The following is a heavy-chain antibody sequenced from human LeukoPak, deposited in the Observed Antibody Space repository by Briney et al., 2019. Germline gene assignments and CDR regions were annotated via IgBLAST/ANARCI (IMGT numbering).Heavy chain of an antibody. CDR1: GFTFSSYG. Sequence: PGGSLRLSCAASGFTFSSYGMHWVRQAPGKGLEWVAVISYDGSNKYYADSVKGRFTISRDNSKNTLYLQMNSLRAEDTAVYYCATAPPDYWGQGTLVTVPS. CDR2: ISYDGSNK. CDR3: ATAPPDY. V-gene: IGHV3-30*03. J-gene: IGHJ4*02.